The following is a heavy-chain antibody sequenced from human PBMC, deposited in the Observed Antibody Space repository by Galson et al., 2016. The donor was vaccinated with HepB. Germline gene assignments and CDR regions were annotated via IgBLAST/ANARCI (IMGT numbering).Heavy chain of an antibody. CDR2: IIPIFGTA. CDR3: ARGYTSGGYWFDP. V-gene: IGHV1-69*06. D-gene: IGHD6-19*01. CDR1: GGTFSIYA. Sequence: SCKASGGTFSIYAISWVRQAPGQGLEWMGGIIPIFGTANYAQKFRGRVTITADKSTSTAYMELTSLRSEDTAVYYCARGYTSGGYWFDPWGQGTLVTVSS. J-gene: IGHJ5*02.